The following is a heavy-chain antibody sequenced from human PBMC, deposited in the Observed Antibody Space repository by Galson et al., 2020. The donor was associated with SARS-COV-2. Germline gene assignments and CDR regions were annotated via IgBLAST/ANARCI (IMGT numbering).Heavy chain of an antibody. V-gene: IGHV3-21*01. J-gene: IGHJ6*02. CDR2: ISSSSSYI. Sequence: NSGGSLRLSCAASGFTFSSYSMNWVRQAPGKGLEWVSSISSSSSYIYYADSVKGRFTISRDNAKNSLYLQMNSLRAEDTAVYYCARDFPRHSSSWYWEAYYYYYGMDVWGQGTTVTVSS. CDR1: GFTFSSYS. CDR3: ARDFPRHSSSWYWEAYYYYYGMDV. D-gene: IGHD6-13*01.